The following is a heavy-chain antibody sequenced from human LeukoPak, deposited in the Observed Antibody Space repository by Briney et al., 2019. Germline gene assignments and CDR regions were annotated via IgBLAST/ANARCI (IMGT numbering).Heavy chain of an antibody. CDR1: GFTFSDYY. V-gene: IGHV3-7*01. Sequence: GGSLRLSCAASGFTFSDYYMSWIRQAPGKGLEWVANIKQDGSEKYYVDSVKGRFTISRDNTKNSLYLQMSDLRVEDTAVYYCARKQDYGDYLQYFDYWGQGALVTVSS. D-gene: IGHD4-17*01. CDR3: ARKQDYGDYLQYFDY. J-gene: IGHJ4*02. CDR2: IKQDGSEK.